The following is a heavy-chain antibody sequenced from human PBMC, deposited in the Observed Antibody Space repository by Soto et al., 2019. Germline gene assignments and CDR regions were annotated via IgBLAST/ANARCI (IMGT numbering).Heavy chain of an antibody. Sequence: PGGSLRLSCAASGFTFSSYSMNWVRQAPGKGLEWVSYISSSSSTIYYADSVKGRFTISRDNAKNSLYLQMNSLRAEDTAVHYYARDKSDYGYYYYYYYMDVWGKGTTVTVSS. V-gene: IGHV3-48*01. CDR3: ARDKSDYGYYYYYYYMDV. D-gene: IGHD4-17*01. CDR1: GFTFSSYS. J-gene: IGHJ6*03. CDR2: ISSSSSTI.